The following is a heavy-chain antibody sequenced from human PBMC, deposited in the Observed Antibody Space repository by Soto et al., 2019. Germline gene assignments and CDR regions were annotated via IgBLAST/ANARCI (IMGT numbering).Heavy chain of an antibody. J-gene: IGHJ4*02. V-gene: IGHV3-23*01. CDR3: AKGRGPPYYFDY. Sequence: PGGSLRLSCAASGFTFSSYAMSWVRQAPGKGLEWVSAISGSGGSTYYADSVKGRFTLSRDNSKNTLYLQMNSLRAEDTAVYYCAKGRGPPYYFDYWGQGTLVTVSS. CDR1: GFTFSSYA. CDR2: ISGSGGST. D-gene: IGHD3-16*01.